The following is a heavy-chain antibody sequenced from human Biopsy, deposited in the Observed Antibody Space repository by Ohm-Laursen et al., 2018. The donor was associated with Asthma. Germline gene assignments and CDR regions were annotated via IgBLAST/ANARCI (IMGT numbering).Heavy chain of an antibody. Sequence: PSDTLSLTCGVYRGSLRVYVWSWIRQPPGKGLEWIGESNQGGSPTFNPSLKSRVTISRDTSKNQLSLKLRSVTAADTAVYYCARARETTNYGDSDFDIWGQGTLITVSS. CDR3: ARARETTNYGDSDFDI. J-gene: IGHJ4*02. CDR2: SNQGGSP. CDR1: RGSLRVYV. D-gene: IGHD2-8*01. V-gene: IGHV4-34*01.